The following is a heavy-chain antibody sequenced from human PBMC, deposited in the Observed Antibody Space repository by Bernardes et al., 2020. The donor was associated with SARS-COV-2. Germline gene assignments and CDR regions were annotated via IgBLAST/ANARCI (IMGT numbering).Heavy chain of an antibody. Sequence: GGSLRLSFAPSGFTFDDYGMNLVRQAPGKGLEGVSSINRNGAITHYADSVKGRFTISRENAKNPLYLKMNSLRAEDTALYYCSTGYHDNNGMGNWGQGTLVNVSS. V-gene: IGHV3-20*03. D-gene: IGHD3-22*01. CDR3: STGYHDNNGMGN. CDR1: GFTFDDYG. J-gene: IGHJ4*02. CDR2: INRNGAIT.